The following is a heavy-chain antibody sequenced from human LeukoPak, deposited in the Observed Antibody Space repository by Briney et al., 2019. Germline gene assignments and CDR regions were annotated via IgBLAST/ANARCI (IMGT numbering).Heavy chain of an antibody. Sequence: GGPLRLSCSASGFTFSSYAMHWVRQAPGKALEYVLSISNNGGTTYYADSVRGRFTISRDNYKNTLFLQMSSLRVEDTAVYYCVKIRGDSSSWYAAFDIWGQGTMVTVSS. V-gene: IGHV3-64D*09. CDR2: ISNNGGTT. CDR3: VKIRGDSSSWYAAFDI. CDR1: GFTFSSYA. D-gene: IGHD6-13*01. J-gene: IGHJ3*02.